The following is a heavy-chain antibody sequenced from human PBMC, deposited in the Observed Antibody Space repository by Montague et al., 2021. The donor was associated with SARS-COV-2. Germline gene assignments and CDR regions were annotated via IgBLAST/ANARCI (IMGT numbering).Heavy chain of an antibody. J-gene: IGHJ4*02. CDR3: VRPLWFGDSDYYFES. CDR1: GFTFSSYW. Sequence: SLRLSCAASGFTFSSYWMHWVRQVPGRGLVWVSRIRPDGTSTHYAASVERRFIISRDNAKNTLSLVMTNLIVDNTAIYCCVRPLWFGDSDYYFESWGQGTLVSVSS. D-gene: IGHD3-10*01. CDR2: IRPDGTST. V-gene: IGHV3-74*01.